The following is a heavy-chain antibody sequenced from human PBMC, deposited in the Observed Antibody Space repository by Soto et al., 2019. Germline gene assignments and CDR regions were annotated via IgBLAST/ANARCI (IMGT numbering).Heavy chain of an antibody. J-gene: IGHJ3*02. CDR1: GISISSGVYY. V-gene: IGHV4-31*03. Sequence: SDTMSLTCTVSGISISSGVYYWLWIRQHPGKGLEWIGYIYYSGSTYYNPSLKSRVTISVDTSKNQFSLKLSSVTAADTAVYYCARDAVGIGAALDIWGQGTMVT. CDR3: ARDAVGIGAALDI. CDR2: IYYSGST. D-gene: IGHD1-26*01.